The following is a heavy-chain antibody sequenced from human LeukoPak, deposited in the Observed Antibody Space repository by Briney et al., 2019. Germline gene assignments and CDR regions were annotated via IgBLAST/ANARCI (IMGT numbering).Heavy chain of an antibody. CDR1: GYTFTSYG. CDR2: ISAYNGNT. Sequence: ASVKVSCKASGYTFTSYGISWVRQAPGQGLEWMGWISAYNGNTNYAQKLQGRVTMTTDTSTSTAYMELRSLRSDDTAVYCCARDYDFWSGYYVYYYYGMDVWGQGTTVTVSS. V-gene: IGHV1-18*01. J-gene: IGHJ6*02. CDR3: ARDYDFWSGYYVYYYYGMDV. D-gene: IGHD3-3*01.